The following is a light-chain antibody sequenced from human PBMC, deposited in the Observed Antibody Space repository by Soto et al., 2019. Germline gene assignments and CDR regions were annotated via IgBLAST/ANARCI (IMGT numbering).Light chain of an antibody. Sequence: QSAMTQPASVSGSPGQSITISCTETSSDVGEYKYVSWYQQHPGTAPKLIIYDVSNRPSGVSNRFSGSKSGSTASLTISGLQDEDEADYYCSAYTTSIAIYVLGAGNQVTVL. CDR1: SSDVGEYKY. V-gene: IGLV2-14*03. CDR2: DVS. J-gene: IGLJ1*01. CDR3: SAYTTSIAIYV.